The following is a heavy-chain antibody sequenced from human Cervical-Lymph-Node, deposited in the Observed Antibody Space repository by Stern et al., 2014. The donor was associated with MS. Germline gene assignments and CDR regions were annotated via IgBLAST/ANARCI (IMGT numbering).Heavy chain of an antibody. CDR1: GYTFTSYY. J-gene: IGHJ6*02. CDR3: AFSDYDILTGYQYYYYGMDV. D-gene: IGHD3-9*01. Sequence: VQLVESGAEVKKPGASVKVSCKASGYTFTSYYMHWVRQAPGQGLEWMGIINPSGGSTSYAQKFQGRVTMTRDTSTSTVYMELSSLRSEDTAVYYCAFSDYDILTGYQYYYYGMDVWGQGTTVTVSS. V-gene: IGHV1-46*01. CDR2: INPSGGST.